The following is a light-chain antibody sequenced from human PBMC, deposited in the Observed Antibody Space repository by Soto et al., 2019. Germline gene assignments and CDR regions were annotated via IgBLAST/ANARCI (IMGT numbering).Light chain of an antibody. CDR1: QAISNW. CDR3: QQYNSRRT. J-gene: IGKJ1*01. CDR2: DAS. V-gene: IGKV1-5*01. Sequence: DIQMTQSPSTLSASVGDRVTITCRASQAISNWLAWYQQKPGNAPKFLIYDASSLQSGVSSRFSGSGSGREFTLTISRLQPDDFGTYYCQQYNSRRTFGQGTKVEIK.